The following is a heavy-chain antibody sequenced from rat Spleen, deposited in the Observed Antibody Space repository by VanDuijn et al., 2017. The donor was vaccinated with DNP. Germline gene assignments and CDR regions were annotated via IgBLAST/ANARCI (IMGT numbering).Heavy chain of an antibody. CDR1: GFTFRDYG. Sequence: EVQLVESGGGLVQPGRSMKLSCTASGFTFRDYGMAWVRQAPTRGLEWIASISFDGIITYYRDSVKGRFTVSRDSAKSTLYLQMEGLRSEDTATYYCAKDAFDYWGQGVMVIVSS. CDR3: AKDAFDY. J-gene: IGHJ2*01. CDR2: ISFDGIIT. V-gene: IGHV5-20*01.